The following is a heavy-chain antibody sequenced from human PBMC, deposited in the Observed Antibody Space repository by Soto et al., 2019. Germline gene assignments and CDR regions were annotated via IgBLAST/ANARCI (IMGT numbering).Heavy chain of an antibody. CDR3: TRDWEITVSTWSFGGF. V-gene: IGHV1-69*08. Sequence: QVQLVQSGAEVKKPGSSVKVSCKASGGTFSPYTINWVRQAPGQGLEWMGRIIPFHGVTNYAQKFQARVTITEDKSTSTAYRELSGLRFEDTAMYYCTRDWEITVSTWSFGGFWGRGTLVPVSS. D-gene: IGHD3-10*01. CDR1: GGTFSPYT. CDR2: IIPFHGVT. J-gene: IGHJ4*02.